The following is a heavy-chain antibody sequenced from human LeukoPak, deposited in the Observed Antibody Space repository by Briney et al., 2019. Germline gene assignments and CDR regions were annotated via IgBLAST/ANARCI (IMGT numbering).Heavy chain of an antibody. J-gene: IGHJ4*02. CDR1: GDFIRSNEW. D-gene: IGHD1-14*01. V-gene: IGHV4/OR15-8*01. Sequence: RPSETLSLTCDVSGDFIRSNEWWSWVRQPPGKGLEWIGQFFLSGGPNYRPSLRSRVTISVDRSKSQFSLKMASVTAADTAIYYCVRNGRYCLDYWGQGTLVTVSS. CDR3: VRNGRYCLDY. CDR2: FFLSGGP.